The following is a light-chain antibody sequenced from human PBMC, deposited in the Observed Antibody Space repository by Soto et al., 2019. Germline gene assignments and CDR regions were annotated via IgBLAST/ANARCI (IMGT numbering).Light chain of an antibody. CDR3: GTWASSLSPV. V-gene: IGLV1-51*02. J-gene: IGLJ2*01. CDR2: ENN. Sequence: QSVLTQPPSVSASPGQKFTISCSGISSNIGNHYVSWYQQLPGTAHKLLIYENNKRPSGIPDRFSCSKSGTSATLGITGLKTRDEADYYCGTWASSLSPVFGGGTKLTVL. CDR1: SSNIGNHY.